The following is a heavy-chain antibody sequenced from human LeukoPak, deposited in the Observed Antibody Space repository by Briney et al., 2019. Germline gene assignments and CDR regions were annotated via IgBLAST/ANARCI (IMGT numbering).Heavy chain of an antibody. CDR3: ARDETGDLVY. CDR1: GFTFSSYG. D-gene: IGHD7-27*01. V-gene: IGHV3-21*01. J-gene: IGHJ4*02. Sequence: GGSLRLSCAASGFTFSSYGMHWVRQAPGKGLEWVSSISSSSSYIYYADSVKGRFTISRDNAKNSLYLQMNSLRAEDTAVYYCARDETGDLVYWGQGTLVTVSS. CDR2: ISSSSSYI.